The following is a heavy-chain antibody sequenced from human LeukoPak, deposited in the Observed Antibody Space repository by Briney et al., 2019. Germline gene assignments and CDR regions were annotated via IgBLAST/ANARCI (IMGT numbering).Heavy chain of an antibody. D-gene: IGHD1-26*01. V-gene: IGHV1-69-2*01. CDR2: VDPEDGET. Sequence: ASVKVSCKVSGYTFTDYYMHWVQQAPGKGLEWMGLVDPEDGETIYAEKFQGRVTITADTSTDTAYTELSSLRSEDTAVYYCAKRARVGATLFDYWGQGTLVTVSS. CDR3: AKRARVGATLFDY. CDR1: GYTFTDYY. J-gene: IGHJ4*02.